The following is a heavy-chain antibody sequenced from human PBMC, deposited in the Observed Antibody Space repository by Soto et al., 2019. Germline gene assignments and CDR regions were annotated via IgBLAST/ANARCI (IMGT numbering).Heavy chain of an antibody. CDR3: ARTELRGSYYYGMDV. Sequence: QVQLQQWGAGLLKPSETLSLTCAVYGGSFSGYYWSWICQPPGKGLEWLGEINHSGSTNYNPSLKSRVTISGDTSKHQVALKLSSVTAADTAVYYCARTELRGSYYYGMDVWGQGTTVTVSS. D-gene: IGHD1-26*01. V-gene: IGHV4-34*01. CDR1: GGSFSGYY. J-gene: IGHJ6*02. CDR2: INHSGST.